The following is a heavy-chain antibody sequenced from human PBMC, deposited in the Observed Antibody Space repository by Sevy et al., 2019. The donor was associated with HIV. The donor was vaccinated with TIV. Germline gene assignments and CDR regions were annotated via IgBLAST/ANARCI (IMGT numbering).Heavy chain of an antibody. CDR2: IRYDGSNK. Sequence: GGSLRLSCAASGFTFSSYGMHWVRQAPGKGLEWVAFIRYDGSNKYYADSVKGRFTISRDNSKNTLYLQMNSLRAEDTAVYYCATADIVVVPAEENRPNYYYYGMDVWGQGTTVTVSS. D-gene: IGHD2-2*01. V-gene: IGHV3-30*02. CDR3: ATADIVVVPAEENRPNYYYYGMDV. CDR1: GFTFSSYG. J-gene: IGHJ6*02.